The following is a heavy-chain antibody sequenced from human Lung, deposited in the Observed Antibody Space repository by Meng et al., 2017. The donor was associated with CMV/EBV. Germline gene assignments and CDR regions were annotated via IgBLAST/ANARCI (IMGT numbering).Heavy chain of an antibody. V-gene: IGHV1-2*02. CDR3: ARDVGTGADGY. D-gene: IGHD1-1*01. Sequence: SVKVSCKASGYTFTDYYIHWVRQAPGQGLEWMGWINPNSGGTNYAQKFQGRVTMTTDTSIRTIYMELNRLTSDDTAKFYCARDVGTGADGYWGQGSLVTVSS. J-gene: IGHJ4*02. CDR1: GYTFTDYY. CDR2: INPNSGGT.